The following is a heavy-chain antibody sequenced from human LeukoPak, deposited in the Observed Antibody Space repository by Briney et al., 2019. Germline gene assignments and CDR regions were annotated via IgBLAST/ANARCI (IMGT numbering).Heavy chain of an antibody. D-gene: IGHD3-10*01. Sequence: SETLSLTCTVSGGSISSYYWSWIRQPPGKGLEGIGYIYYSGSTNYNPSLKSRVTMSVDTSKNQFSLKMSSVTAADTAVYYCTRVGGDFDYWGQGTLVTVSS. J-gene: IGHJ4*02. CDR2: IYYSGST. V-gene: IGHV4-59*01. CDR1: GGSISSYY. CDR3: TRVGGDFDY.